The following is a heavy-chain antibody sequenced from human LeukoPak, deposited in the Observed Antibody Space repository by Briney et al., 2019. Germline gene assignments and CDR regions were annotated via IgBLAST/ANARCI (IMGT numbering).Heavy chain of an antibody. CDR3: ARGGVGASRDFDY. J-gene: IGHJ4*02. CDR2: IYYSGST. CDR1: GGSISSGDYY. Sequence: SETLSLTCTVSGGSISSGDYYWSWIRQPPGKGLEWIGSIYYSGSTYYNPSLKSRVTISVDTSKNQFSLKLSSVTAADTAVYYCARGGVGASRDFDYWGQGTLVTVSS. V-gene: IGHV4-39*07. D-gene: IGHD1-26*01.